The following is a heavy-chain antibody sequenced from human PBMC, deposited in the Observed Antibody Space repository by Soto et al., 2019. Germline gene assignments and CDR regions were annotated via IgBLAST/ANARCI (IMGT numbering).Heavy chain of an antibody. J-gene: IGHJ5*02. CDR2: VSGHDGST. CDR1: GYTFTHYG. V-gene: IGHV1-18*01. D-gene: IGHD3-16*01. CDR3: AQTPVVLLFGGGFDP. Sequence: QVQLVQSGAEVKKPGDSVKVSCKASGYTFTHYGLGWVRQAPGQGPEWMGWVSGHDGSTKYAQKFQGRVNMTIDTSTTTVYMELWSLSSDDTSIYYGAQTPVVLLFGGGFDPWGQGTLVTVSS.